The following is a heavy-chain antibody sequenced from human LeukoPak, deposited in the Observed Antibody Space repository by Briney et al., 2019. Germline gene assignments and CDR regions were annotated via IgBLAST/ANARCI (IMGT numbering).Heavy chain of an antibody. D-gene: IGHD6-19*01. J-gene: IGHJ4*02. V-gene: IGHV1-3*01. CDR3: ARAGGSGSGYSSGWYYDY. CDR2: INAGNGNT. CDR1: GYTFTSYA. Sequence: ASVRVSCKASGYTFTSYAMHWVRQAPGQRLEWMGWINAGNGNTKYSQKFQGRVTITRDTSASTAYMELSSLRSEDTAVYYCARAGGSGSGYSSGWYYDYWGQGTLVTVSS.